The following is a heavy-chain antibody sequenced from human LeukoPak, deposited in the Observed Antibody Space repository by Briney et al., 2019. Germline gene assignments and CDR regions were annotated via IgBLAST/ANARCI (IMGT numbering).Heavy chain of an antibody. CDR2: ISSSSSPI. CDR3: ARDYDYALDY. V-gene: IGHV3-48*02. Sequence: GGSLRLSCAASGFTFSSYSMNWVRQAPGKGLECVSYISSSSSPIYYADSVKGRFTISRDNAKNSLYLQMNGLRDEDTAVYYCARDYDYALDYWGQGTLVTVSS. J-gene: IGHJ4*02. CDR1: GFTFSSYS. D-gene: IGHD3-16*01.